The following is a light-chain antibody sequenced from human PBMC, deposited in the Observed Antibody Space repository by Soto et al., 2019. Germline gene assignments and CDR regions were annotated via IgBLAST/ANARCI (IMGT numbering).Light chain of an antibody. J-gene: IGKJ4*02. Sequence: EIVLTQSPVTLSLSPGERATLSCRASQSVTTFLAWYQQKPGQAPSLLIYDASKMATGIPARFSGSGSGTDFTLTISSLEPEDFAVYYCQQRTNWPRTFGGGTKVEIK. CDR1: QSVTTF. CDR3: QQRTNWPRT. V-gene: IGKV3-11*01. CDR2: DAS.